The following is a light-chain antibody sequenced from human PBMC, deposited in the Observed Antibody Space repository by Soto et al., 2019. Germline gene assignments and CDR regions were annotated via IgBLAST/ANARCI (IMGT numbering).Light chain of an antibody. CDR1: QSISSW. V-gene: IGKV1-5*01. Sequence: DIQITQSPSTLSASIGDRVTITCRASQSISSWLAWYQQEPGKAPKLLIYDASSLRSGVPSRFSGSGSGTEFTLTISSLQPDDFATYYCQHYNPYSSVTFGQGTRLAIK. CDR3: QHYNPYSSVT. CDR2: DAS. J-gene: IGKJ5*01.